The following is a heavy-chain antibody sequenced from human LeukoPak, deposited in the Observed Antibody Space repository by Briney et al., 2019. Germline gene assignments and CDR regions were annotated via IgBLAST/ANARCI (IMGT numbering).Heavy chain of an antibody. Sequence: PGGSLRPSCAASGFTFSDYYMSWIRQAPGKGLEWVSYISSSGSTIYYADSVKGRFTISRDNAKNSLYLQMNSLRAEDTAVYYCARERGDAVNGYSNTPGYFDYWGQGTLVTVSS. CDR2: ISSSGSTI. CDR1: GFTFSDYY. D-gene: IGHD4-11*01. CDR3: ARERGDAVNGYSNTPGYFDY. V-gene: IGHV3-11*01. J-gene: IGHJ4*02.